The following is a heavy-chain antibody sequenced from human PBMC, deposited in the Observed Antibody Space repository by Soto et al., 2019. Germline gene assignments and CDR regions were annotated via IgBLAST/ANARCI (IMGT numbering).Heavy chain of an antibody. J-gene: IGHJ4*02. D-gene: IGHD3-3*01. CDR1: GFTFSNYW. CDR2: INSDGSST. Sequence: PGGSLRLSCAASGFTFSNYWMNWVRQAPGKGLVWVSRINSDGSSTSYADSVKGRFTISRDNAKNTLYLQMNILRAADTAIYYCVRSVILGGGSYKGLIRLHYFDTWGPGTLVTVSS. CDR3: VRSVILGGGSYKGLIRLHYFDT. V-gene: IGHV3-74*01.